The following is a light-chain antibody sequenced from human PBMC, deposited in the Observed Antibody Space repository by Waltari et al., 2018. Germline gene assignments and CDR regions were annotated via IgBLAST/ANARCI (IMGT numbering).Light chain of an antibody. V-gene: IGKV2-28*01. CDR3: MQPLETPWT. CDR1: QSLLHVDGYNY. J-gene: IGKJ1*01. Sequence: DIVMTQSPLSLPVTPGEPASISCRSSQSLLHVDGYNYLDWYLQKPGQSPQVLFYMGSNRAAGVPDRFSGSGSGTDFTLKISRVEAEDVGVYYCMQPLETPWTFGQGTKVEIK. CDR2: MGS.